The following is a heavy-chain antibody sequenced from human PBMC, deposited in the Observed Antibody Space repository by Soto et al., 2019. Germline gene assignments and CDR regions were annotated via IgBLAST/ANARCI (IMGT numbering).Heavy chain of an antibody. J-gene: IGHJ4*02. Sequence: PGESLKISCKPFGYSFTDHWIGWVRQLPGKGLEWMAIINPSDSDTRYSPSFQGQVTISADLSVGTAYLHWGGLKASDTAMYYCARSVDLEFFDLWGQGTLVTGSS. CDR1: GYSFTDHW. V-gene: IGHV5-51*01. CDR2: INPSDSDT. CDR3: ARSVDLEFFDL.